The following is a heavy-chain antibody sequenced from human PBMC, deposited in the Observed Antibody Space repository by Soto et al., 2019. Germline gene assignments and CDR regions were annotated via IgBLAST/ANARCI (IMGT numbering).Heavy chain of an antibody. CDR3: ARLKWELPNDAFDI. D-gene: IGHD1-26*01. CDR2: INHSGST. V-gene: IGHV4-34*01. CDR1: GGSFSGYY. J-gene: IGHJ3*02. Sequence: QVQLQQWGAGLLTPSETLSLTCAVYGGSFSGYYWSWIRQPPGKGLEWIGEINHSGSTNYNPSLKGRVTISVDTSKNQFSLKLSSVTAADTAVYYCARLKWELPNDAFDIWGQGTIVTVSS.